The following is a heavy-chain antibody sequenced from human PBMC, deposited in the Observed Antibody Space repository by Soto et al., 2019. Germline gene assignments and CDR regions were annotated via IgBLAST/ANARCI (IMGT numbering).Heavy chain of an antibody. V-gene: IGHV1-18*01. D-gene: IGHD2-2*01. CDR3: ARDFRDSCGGTSCIYFDF. CDR2: ISANSGDT. J-gene: IGHJ4*02. CDR1: GYTFSSYG. Sequence: QVQLVQSGAEVKEPGASVRVSCKASGYTFSSYGFSWVRQAPGQGLEWVAWISANSGDTNSAQKFQGRVTLTTDTSTSTASMDLRRLTSDDTAIYYCARDFRDSCGGTSCIYFDFWGQGTLVTVSS.